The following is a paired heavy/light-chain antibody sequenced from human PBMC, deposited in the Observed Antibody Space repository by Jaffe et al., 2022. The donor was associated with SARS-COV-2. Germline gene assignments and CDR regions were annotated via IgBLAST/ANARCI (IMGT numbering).Heavy chain of an antibody. V-gene: IGHV3-53*01. D-gene: IGHD1-26*01. J-gene: IGHJ4*02. CDR2: IYSGGTT. CDR3: ASRGTYYSFDY. CDR1: GFTVSSNY. Sequence: EVQLVESGGGLIQPGGSLRLSCAADGFTVSSNYMSWVRQAPGKGLEWVSFIYSGGTTSYADSVKGRFTISRDHSKNTLYLQMNSLRVEDTAVYYCASRGTYYSFDYWGQGTLVTVSS.
Light chain of an antibody. CDR3: VVYMGSGIWV. Sequence: QTVVTQEPSFSVSPGGTVTLTCGLSSGSVSTSYYPSWYQQTPGQAPRTLIYSTNTRSSGVPDRFSGSILGNKAALTITGARADDESDYYCVVYMGSGIWVFGGGTKVTVL. CDR1: SGSVSTSYY. V-gene: IGLV8-61*01. CDR2: STN. J-gene: IGLJ3*02.